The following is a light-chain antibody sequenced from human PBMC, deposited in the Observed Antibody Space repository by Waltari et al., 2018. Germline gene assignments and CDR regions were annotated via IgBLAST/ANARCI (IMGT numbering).Light chain of an antibody. CDR2: KAS. Sequence: DIQMTQSPSTLSASVGDRVTITCRASQNISSWLALYQQKPGTAPKLLIYKASNLETGVTSRFSGSGSGTVFTLTISSLQPDDFASYYCQQYFSNSPWTFGQGTKVDIQ. CDR1: QNISSW. V-gene: IGKV1-5*03. J-gene: IGKJ1*01. CDR3: QQYFSNSPWT.